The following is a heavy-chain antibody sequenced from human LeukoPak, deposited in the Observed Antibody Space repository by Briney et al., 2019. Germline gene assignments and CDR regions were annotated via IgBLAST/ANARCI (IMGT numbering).Heavy chain of an antibody. CDR2: IWYDGSNK. Sequence: GGSLRLSCAASGFTFSSYGMHWVRQAPGKGLEWVAGIWYDGSNKYYADSVEGRFTISRDNSKNTLYLQMNSLRAEDTAVYYCARDAYYDSSGYYYEYYYYGMDVWGQGTTVTVSS. J-gene: IGHJ6*02. D-gene: IGHD3-22*01. CDR1: GFTFSSYG. V-gene: IGHV3-33*08. CDR3: ARDAYYDSSGYYYEYYYYGMDV.